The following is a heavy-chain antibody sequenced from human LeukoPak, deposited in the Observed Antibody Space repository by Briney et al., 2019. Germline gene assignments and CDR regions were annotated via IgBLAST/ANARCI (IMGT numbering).Heavy chain of an antibody. CDR1: GGSISSGGYS. J-gene: IGHJ4*02. V-gene: IGHV4-30-2*01. CDR3: ARGPPPGVAPAAYYFDY. Sequence: SQTLSLTCAVSGGSISSGGYSWGWIRQPPGKGLEWIGYIYHSGSTYYNPSLKSRVTISVDRSKNQFSLKLSSVTAADTAVYYCARGPPPGVAPAAYYFDYWGQGTLVTVSS. D-gene: IGHD6-13*01. CDR2: IYHSGST.